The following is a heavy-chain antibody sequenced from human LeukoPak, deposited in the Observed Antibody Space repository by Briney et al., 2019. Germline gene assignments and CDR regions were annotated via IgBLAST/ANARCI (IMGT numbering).Heavy chain of an antibody. V-gene: IGHV1-8*01. Sequence: GASVTVSCKASGYTFTSYDINWVRQAPGQGLEWMGWMNPNSGNTGYAQKFQGRVTMTRNTSISTAYMELSSLRSEDTAVYYCARGRGAARPFDYWGQGTLVTVSS. D-gene: IGHD6-6*01. CDR3: ARGRGAARPFDY. J-gene: IGHJ4*02. CDR2: MNPNSGNT. CDR1: GYTFTSYD.